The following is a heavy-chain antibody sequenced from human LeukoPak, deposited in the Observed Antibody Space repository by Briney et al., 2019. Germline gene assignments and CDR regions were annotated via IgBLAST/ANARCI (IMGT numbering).Heavy chain of an antibody. CDR3: ARDRTYGYIDN. Sequence: PSETPSLTCTVSGGSIRSYYWNWIRQPPRKGLEWIGYIDYDGSTNYNPSLRSRVTISVDTSKNQLSLELTSVTAADTAIYYCARDRTYGYIDNWGHGTRVSVSS. V-gene: IGHV4-59*01. CDR1: GGSIRSYY. J-gene: IGHJ4*01. CDR2: IDYDGST. D-gene: IGHD3-10*01.